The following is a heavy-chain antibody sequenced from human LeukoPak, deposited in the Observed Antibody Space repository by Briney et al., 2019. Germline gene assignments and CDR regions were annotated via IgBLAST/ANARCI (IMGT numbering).Heavy chain of an antibody. J-gene: IGHJ6*02. V-gene: IGHV3-21*01. CDR3: ARDFQQLVHFGHYYYGMDV. CDR2: ISSSSSSYI. D-gene: IGHD6-13*01. Sequence: GGSLRLSCAASGFTFSSYSMNWVRQAPGKGLEWVSSISSSSSSYIYYADSVKGRFTISRDNAKNSLYLQMNSLRAEDTAVYYCARDFQQLVHFGHYYYGMDVWGQGTTVTVSS. CDR1: GFTFSSYS.